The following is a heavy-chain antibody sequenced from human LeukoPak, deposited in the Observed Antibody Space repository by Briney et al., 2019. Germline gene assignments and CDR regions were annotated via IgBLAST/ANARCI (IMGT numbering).Heavy chain of an antibody. Sequence: ASEKVSCTASGYTFTSYGISWVRHAPGQGLEWMGWISAYNGNTNYAQKLQGRVTMTTDTSTSTAYMELRSLSSDDTAVYYCARGTVTDAFDIWGQGTMVTVSS. V-gene: IGHV1-18*04. CDR3: ARGTVTDAFDI. D-gene: IGHD4-17*01. J-gene: IGHJ3*02. CDR1: GYTFTSYG. CDR2: ISAYNGNT.